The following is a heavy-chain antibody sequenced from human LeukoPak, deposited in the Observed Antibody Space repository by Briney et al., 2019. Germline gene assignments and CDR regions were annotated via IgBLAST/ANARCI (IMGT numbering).Heavy chain of an antibody. CDR3: ATGTSWYYYY. V-gene: IGHV4-4*02. D-gene: IGHD6-13*01. J-gene: IGHJ4*02. CDR2: MYHSGST. CDR1: GGSISNDKW. Sequence: SGTLSLTCAVSGGSISNDKWWSWGRQSPVKGLEWIGEMYHSGSTNYNPSLKSRVTISVDKSKNQFSLKLISVTAADTAMYYCATGTSWYYYYWGQGTLVTVSS.